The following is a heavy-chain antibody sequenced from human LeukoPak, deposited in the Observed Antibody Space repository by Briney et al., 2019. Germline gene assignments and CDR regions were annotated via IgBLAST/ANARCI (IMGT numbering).Heavy chain of an antibody. CDR3: ARILGYCSSTSCYDWFDP. J-gene: IGHJ5*02. CDR2: INAGNGNT. Sequence: GASVKVSCKASGYTFAGYAMHWVRQAPGQRLEWMGWINAGNGNTKYSQKFQGRVTITRDTSASTAYMELSSLRSEDTAVYYCARILGYCSSTSCYDWFDPWGQGTLVTVSS. V-gene: IGHV1-3*01. D-gene: IGHD2-2*01. CDR1: GYTFAGYA.